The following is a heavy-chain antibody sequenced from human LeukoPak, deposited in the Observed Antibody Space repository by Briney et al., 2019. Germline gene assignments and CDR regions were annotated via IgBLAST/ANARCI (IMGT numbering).Heavy chain of an antibody. J-gene: IGHJ5*02. CDR1: GGSISSYY. CDR3: ARQREGSGSRWDWFDP. CDR2: IYYSGST. Sequence: SETLSLTCTVSGGSISSYYWSWIRQPPGKGLEWIRYIYYSGSTNYNPSLKSRVTTSVDTSKNQFSLKLSSVTAADTAVYYCARQREGSGSRWDWFDPWGQGTLVTVSS. D-gene: IGHD3-10*01. V-gene: IGHV4-59*08.